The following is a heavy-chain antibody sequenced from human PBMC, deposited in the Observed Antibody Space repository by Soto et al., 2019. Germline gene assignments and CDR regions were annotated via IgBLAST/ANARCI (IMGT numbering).Heavy chain of an antibody. J-gene: IGHJ4*02. D-gene: IGHD6-25*01. CDR1: GYTFTTYY. CDR3: ARENIPAAGTDY. CDR2: INPSGGAT. V-gene: IGHV1-46*01. Sequence: QVQLVQSGAEVKKPGASVKVSCKASGYTFTTYYMNWVRQAPGQGLEWMGIINPSGGATTYAQKFQGRVTMTGDTSTRTVYMELSSLRSDDTAVYYCARENIPAAGTDYWGQGTLVTVSS.